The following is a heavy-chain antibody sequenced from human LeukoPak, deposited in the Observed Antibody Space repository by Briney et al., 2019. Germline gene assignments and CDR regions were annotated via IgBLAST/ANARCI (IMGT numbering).Heavy chain of an antibody. V-gene: IGHV4-39*07. CDR3: ARELGDGSGYYFDY. CDR2: IYYSGST. J-gene: IGHJ4*02. CDR1: GGSISSSSYY. Sequence: PSETLSLTCTVSGGSISSSSYYWGWIRQPPGKGLEWIGSIYYSGSTYYNPSLKSRVAISVDTSKNQFSLKLSSVTAADTAVYYCARELGDGSGYYFDYWGQGTLVTVSS. D-gene: IGHD3-10*01.